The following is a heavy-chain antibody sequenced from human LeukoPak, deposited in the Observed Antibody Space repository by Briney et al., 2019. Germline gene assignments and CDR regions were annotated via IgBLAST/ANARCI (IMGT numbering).Heavy chain of an antibody. CDR2: ISYDGRNI. J-gene: IGHJ5*02. D-gene: IGHD5-18*01. Sequence: PGGSLRLSCAASGFTFGSYAMHWVRRAPGEGLEWVAFISYDGRNIYHADSVKGRFTISRDNSKNTLYLQMNSLRAEDTAVYYCARVASAQLWYNWFDPWGQGTQVTVSS. V-gene: IGHV3-30*04. CDR1: GFTFGSYA. CDR3: ARVASAQLWYNWFDP.